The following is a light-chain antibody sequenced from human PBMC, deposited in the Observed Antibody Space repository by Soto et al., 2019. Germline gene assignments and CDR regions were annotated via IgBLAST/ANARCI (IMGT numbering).Light chain of an antibody. V-gene: IGKV1-27*01. J-gene: IGKJ4*01. CDR2: AAS. Sequence: DIQMTQSTSSLSASVGDRVTITCRASQGIRNYLAWYQQKPGKVPKLLIYAASTLQAVVTSRFSGSGSGTDFTLSISSLQPEDVGSYYCQKYNDAPFTFGGGTKVEIK. CDR3: QKYNDAPFT. CDR1: QGIRNY.